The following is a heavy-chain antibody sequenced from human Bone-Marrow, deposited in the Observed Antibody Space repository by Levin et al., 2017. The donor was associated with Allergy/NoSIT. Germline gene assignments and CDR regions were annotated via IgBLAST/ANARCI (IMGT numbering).Heavy chain of an antibody. CDR3: ARGWSDYGEYRINPDDCYGMDV. Sequence: VASVKVSCKASGYTFTGHYLHWVRQAPRQGLEWMGWINPKDGGTGYARKFQGRVTMTRDMSISTAYMEVTGLRSADTAVSYCARGWSDYGEYRINPDDCYGMDVWGQGTTVTVSS. D-gene: IGHD4-17*01. CDR2: INPKDGGT. V-gene: IGHV1-2*02. CDR1: GYTFTGHY. J-gene: IGHJ6*02.